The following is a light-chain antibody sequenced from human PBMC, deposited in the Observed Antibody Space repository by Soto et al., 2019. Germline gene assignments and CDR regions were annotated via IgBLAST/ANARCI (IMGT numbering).Light chain of an antibody. CDR3: QQYTNWPPWT. Sequence: ETRMAHTRSTVRRVWRESATLSSRSSQSVSSNLAWYQQKPGQAPRLLIYGASTRATGIPARFSGSGSGTEFTLTICSLQSEAFAVYQCQQYTNWPPWTFGQGTKVDIK. CDR2: GAS. V-gene: IGKV3-15*01. J-gene: IGKJ1*01. CDR1: QSVSSN.